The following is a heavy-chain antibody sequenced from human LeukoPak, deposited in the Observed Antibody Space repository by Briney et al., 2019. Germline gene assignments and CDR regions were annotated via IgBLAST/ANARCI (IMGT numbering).Heavy chain of an antibody. CDR2: IKSKTDGGTR. Sequence: GGSLTLSCALSGFTSSNAWMSWVRQAPGKGLGRVGHIKSKTDGGTRDYAAPVKGRFTISRDDSKNTLYLQMNSLKTEDTAVYYCTTFDYAAFLIWGQGTMVTASS. D-gene: IGHD4/OR15-4a*01. CDR3: TTFDYAAFLI. CDR1: GFTSSNAW. J-gene: IGHJ3*02. V-gene: IGHV3-15*01.